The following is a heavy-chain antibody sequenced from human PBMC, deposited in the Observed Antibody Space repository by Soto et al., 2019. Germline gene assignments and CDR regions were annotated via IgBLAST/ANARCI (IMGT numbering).Heavy chain of an antibody. CDR2: IYSDGST. CDR3: ATLTKYDILTGFYPC. CDR1: GFTVNSNY. D-gene: IGHD3-9*01. V-gene: IGHV3-66*01. J-gene: IGHJ4*02. Sequence: EVQLVESGGGLVQPGGSLRLSCAASGFTVNSNYMSWVRQAPGKGLEWVSVIYSDGSTYYADSVKGRFIISRDNSNNTLYFQTNSLRAEDTAVYYCATLTKYDILTGFYPCWGQGTLVTVSS.